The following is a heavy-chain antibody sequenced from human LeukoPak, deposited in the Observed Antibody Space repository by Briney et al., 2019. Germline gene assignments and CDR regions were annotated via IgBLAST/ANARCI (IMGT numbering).Heavy chain of an antibody. J-gene: IGHJ6*03. CDR2: IIPVFGTA. V-gene: IGHV1-69*13. CDR3: ARVRGLTVTTLYYYYYYMDV. D-gene: IGHD4-11*01. Sequence: SVTVSCMASGGTFISYAISWVRQAPGEGLEWMGGIIPVFGTANYAQKFQGRVTITPDESTSTAYMELSSLRSEDTAVYYCARVRGLTVTTLYYYYYYMDVWGKGTTVTVSS. CDR1: GGTFISYA.